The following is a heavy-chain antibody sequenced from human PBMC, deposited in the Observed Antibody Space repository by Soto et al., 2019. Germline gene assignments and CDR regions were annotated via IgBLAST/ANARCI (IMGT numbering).Heavy chain of an antibody. CDR2: INPNGGST. CDR3: ARGLASGDY. J-gene: IGHJ4*02. CDR1: GYTLTSFY. D-gene: IGHD6-6*01. Sequence: QVQLVHPGAEVKKPGASVKLSCKASGYTLTSFYIHWVRQAPGQGLEWMGIINPNGGSTNYAHNFQGRVTMTRDTSTSTVYMDLSSLRSEDTAVYYCARGLASGDYWGQGTLVTVSS. V-gene: IGHV1-46*03.